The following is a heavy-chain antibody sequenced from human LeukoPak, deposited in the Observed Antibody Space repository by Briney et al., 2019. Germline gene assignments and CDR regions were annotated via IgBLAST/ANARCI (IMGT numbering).Heavy chain of an antibody. CDR2: IKQDGSEK. Sequence: GGSLRLSCAASGFTFSDYWLSWVRQAPGKGLQWVANIKQDGSEKHYVDSVKGRFTVYRDNAKNSLYLQMNTLRAEDTAVYYCARLRSSPSSFAYWGQGTLVTVSS. V-gene: IGHV3-7*05. J-gene: IGHJ4*02. CDR3: ARLRSSPSSFAY. CDR1: GFTFSDYW. D-gene: IGHD6-6*01.